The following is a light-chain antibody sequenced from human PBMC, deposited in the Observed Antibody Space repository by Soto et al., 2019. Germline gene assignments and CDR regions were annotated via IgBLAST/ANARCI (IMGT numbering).Light chain of an antibody. V-gene: IGLV2-14*03. CDR2: GVT. CDR1: HNDIGTYDY. CDR3: SSFTSNSIYV. J-gene: IGLJ1*01. Sequence: QSVLTQPTSLSGSPGQSISISCTGNHNDIGTYDYVSWYQQHPGRAPRLLIHGVTTRASGISDRFSASKSGLTASLTISGLQPEDEADYYCSSFTSNSIYVFGPGTKVTVL.